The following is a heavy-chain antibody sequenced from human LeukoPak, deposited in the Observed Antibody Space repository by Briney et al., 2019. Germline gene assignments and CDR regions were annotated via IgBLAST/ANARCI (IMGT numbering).Heavy chain of an antibody. CDR3: ARDHYHKIHSVMVTAPDY. Sequence: ASVKVSCKASGYTFTSYYMHCVRQAPGEVLECMGIINPTGGSTSYAQKLQGRVTMTRDTSTSTVYMELSSLRSEDTAVYYCARDHYHKIHSVMVTAPDYWGQGTLVIVSS. CDR1: GYTFTSYY. CDR2: INPTGGST. D-gene: IGHD2-21*02. V-gene: IGHV1-46*01. J-gene: IGHJ4*02.